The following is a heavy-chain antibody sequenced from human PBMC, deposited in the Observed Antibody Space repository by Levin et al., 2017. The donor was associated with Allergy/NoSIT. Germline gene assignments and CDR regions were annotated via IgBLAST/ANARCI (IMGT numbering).Heavy chain of an antibody. Sequence: SETLSLTCSVSGASINVFSYFWSWIRQQPGKGPEWIGYIHSSGTPYFNPSVKSRVAMSIDTSKNQFSLEMSSLTAADTAMYYCARRGTYYFDFWGRGILVTVSS. V-gene: IGHV4-31*03. CDR2: IHSSGTP. CDR1: GASINVFSYF. J-gene: IGHJ4*02. D-gene: IGHD1-26*01. CDR3: ARRGTYYFDF.